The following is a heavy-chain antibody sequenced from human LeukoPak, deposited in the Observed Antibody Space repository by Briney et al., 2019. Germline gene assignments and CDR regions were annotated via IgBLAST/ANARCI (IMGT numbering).Heavy chain of an antibody. J-gene: IGHJ5*02. Sequence: PSETLSLTCAVYGGSFSGYYWSWIRQPPGKGLEWIGEINHSGSTNYNPSLKSRVTISVDTSKNQFPLKLSSVTAADTAVYYCASITIFGVVPTTTWFDPWGQGTLVTVSS. CDR3: ASITIFGVVPTTTWFDP. CDR2: INHSGST. D-gene: IGHD3-3*01. CDR1: GGSFSGYY. V-gene: IGHV4-34*01.